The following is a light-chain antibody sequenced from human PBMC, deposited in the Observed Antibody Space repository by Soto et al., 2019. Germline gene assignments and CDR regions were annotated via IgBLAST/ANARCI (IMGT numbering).Light chain of an antibody. J-gene: IGLJ2*01. CDR1: SSDVGGYNY. V-gene: IGLV2-8*01. Sequence: QSALTQPPSASGSPGQSVTISCTGTSSDVGGYNYVSWYQQHPGKAPKLMIYGASKRPSGVPDRFSGSKSGNTASLTVSGLQAEDEADYYCSSYAGSNNWGVFGGGTKVTVL. CDR3: SSYAGSNNWGV. CDR2: GAS.